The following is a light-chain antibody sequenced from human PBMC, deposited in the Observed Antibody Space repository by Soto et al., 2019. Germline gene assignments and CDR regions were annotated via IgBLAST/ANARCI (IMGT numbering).Light chain of an antibody. CDR1: QGISSF. V-gene: IGKV1-9*01. CDR3: QQSYSSPIT. Sequence: IQLTQSPSSVSASVGDSVTITCRASQGISSFLAWYQQKPGKAPKLLIYAASALQSGVPSRFSGSGSGTDFTLTISSLQPEDFATYYCQQSYSSPITFGQGTRLEI. J-gene: IGKJ5*01. CDR2: AAS.